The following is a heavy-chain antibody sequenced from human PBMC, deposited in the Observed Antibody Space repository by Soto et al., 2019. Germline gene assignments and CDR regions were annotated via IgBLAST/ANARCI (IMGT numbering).Heavy chain of an antibody. Sequence: EVQLVESGGGLVQPGGSLRLSCVDSGFTFSSYWMSWVRQAPVKGMEWVGNIKQDGSEENYVDSVKGRLNISRDNAKNSMYLQMNSLSVEDTAVYDCARIAASGRGWDVWGQGTTVVVSS. J-gene: IGHJ6*02. CDR3: ARIAASGRGWDV. D-gene: IGHD6-13*01. CDR2: IKQDGSEE. CDR1: GFTFSSYW. V-gene: IGHV3-7*01.